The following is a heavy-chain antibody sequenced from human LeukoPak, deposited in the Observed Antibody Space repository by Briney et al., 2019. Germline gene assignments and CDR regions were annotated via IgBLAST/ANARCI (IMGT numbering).Heavy chain of an antibody. J-gene: IGHJ6*03. CDR3: ARVPGSGYYYFYMDV. D-gene: IGHD3-10*01. V-gene: IGHV1-69*05. CDR2: IIPIFGTA. CDR1: GGTFSSYA. Sequence: SVKGSCKASGGTFSSYAISWVRQAPGQGLEWMGGIIPIFGTANYAQKFQGRVTITTDESTSTAYMELSSLRSEDTAVYYCARVPGSGYYYFYMDVWGKGTTVTVSS.